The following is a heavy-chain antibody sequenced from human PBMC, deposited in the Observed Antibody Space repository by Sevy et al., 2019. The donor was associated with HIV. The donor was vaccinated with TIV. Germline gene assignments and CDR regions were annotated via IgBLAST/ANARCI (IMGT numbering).Heavy chain of an antibody. V-gene: IGHV4-39*01. J-gene: IGHJ4*02. CDR2: INYSGIT. D-gene: IGHD6-25*01. CDR1: GASISSSGYY. Sequence: SETLSLTCTVSGASISSSGYYWGWIRQPPGKGLEWIASINYSGITFYNPSLKSQVTISADTSKTQFSLRLSSVTAADSSIYFCVGPKLTYTNGWHYFDYWGQGTVVTVSS. CDR3: VGPKLTYTNGWHYFDY.